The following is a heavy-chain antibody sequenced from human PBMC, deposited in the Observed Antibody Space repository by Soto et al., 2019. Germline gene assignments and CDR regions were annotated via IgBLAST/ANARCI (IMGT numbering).Heavy chain of an antibody. Sequence: SETLSLTCAVYGGSFSGYYWSWIRQPPGKGLEWIGEIYYSGSTNYNPSLKSRVTISVDTSKNQFSLKLSSVTAADTAVYYCARGGFSELLWFGELRFDPWGQGTLVTVSS. D-gene: IGHD3-10*01. CDR1: GGSFSGYY. CDR3: ARGGFSELLWFGELRFDP. CDR2: IYYSGST. V-gene: IGHV4-34*01. J-gene: IGHJ5*02.